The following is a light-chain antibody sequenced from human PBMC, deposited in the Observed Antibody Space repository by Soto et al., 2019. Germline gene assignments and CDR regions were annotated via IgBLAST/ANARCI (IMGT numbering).Light chain of an antibody. CDR1: QSVSSN. J-gene: IGKJ5*01. V-gene: IGKV3-11*01. CDR2: EAY. Sequence: QAPATLSVSPGERATVACRASQSVSSNLAWYQQKPGQAPRLLIYEAYNRATGIPPRFSGSGSGTDFTLTISSLEPEDSAVYYCQQRHMWPIPFGQRTRLAIK. CDR3: QQRHMWPIP.